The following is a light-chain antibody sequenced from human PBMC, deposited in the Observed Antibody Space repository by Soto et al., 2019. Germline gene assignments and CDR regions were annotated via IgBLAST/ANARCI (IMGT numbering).Light chain of an antibody. V-gene: IGKV1-39*01. CDR3: QQSYSTPLT. CDR1: QSISSY. CDR2: AAS. Sequence: DIQMTQSPSSLSASVGDRVPITCRASQSISSYLNWYQQKKGKAPKLLIYAASSLQSGVPSRFSGSGSGTDFTLTISSLQPEDFSTYYCQQSYSTPLTFGGGTKVDI. J-gene: IGKJ4*01.